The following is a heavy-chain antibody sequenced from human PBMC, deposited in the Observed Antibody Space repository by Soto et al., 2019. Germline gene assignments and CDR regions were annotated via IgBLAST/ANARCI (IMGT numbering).Heavy chain of an antibody. V-gene: IGHV4-30-4*01. CDR1: GDSINSGDYF. CDR3: ARVRSTYRCSSGVDNWFDP. CDR2: VYYNGNT. J-gene: IGHJ5*02. Sequence: QVQLQESGPGLVKPSQTLSLTCTVSGDSINSGDYFWSWIRQPPGKGLVWIGHVYYNGNTYHNPSLKGLVTTSIDRSKNQFSLRLSSVTAADTAVYYCARVRSTYRCSSGVDNWFDPWGQGTLVTVSS. D-gene: IGHD6-6*01.